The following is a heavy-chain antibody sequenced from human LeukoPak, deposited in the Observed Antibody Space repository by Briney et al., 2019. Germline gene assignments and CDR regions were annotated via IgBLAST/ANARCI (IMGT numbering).Heavy chain of an antibody. CDR2: IIASGGST. Sequence: GGSLRLSCAASGFTFSSYEMNWVRQAPGKGLEWVSTIIASGGSTYDADSVKGRFTISRDNSRNTLYLQMNSLRAEDTAVYYCAELGITMIGGVWGKGTTVTISS. V-gene: IGHV3-23*01. CDR1: GFTFSSYE. CDR3: AELGITMIGGV. J-gene: IGHJ6*04. D-gene: IGHD3-10*02.